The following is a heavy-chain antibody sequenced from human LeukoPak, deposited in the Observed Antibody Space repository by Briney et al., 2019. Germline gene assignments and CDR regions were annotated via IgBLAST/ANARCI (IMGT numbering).Heavy chain of an antibody. CDR1: GFTFSGND. D-gene: IGHD1-26*01. CDR3: AKDPGGSYLASYNWFDP. Sequence: GGSLRLSCAASGFTFSGNDMSWVRQAPGKGLERISVIYSGGSTDYADSVKGRLTISRDNSKNTLYLQMNSLRAEDTAVYYCAKDPGGSYLASYNWFDPWGQGTLVTVSS. V-gene: IGHV3-53*01. J-gene: IGHJ5*02. CDR2: IYSGGST.